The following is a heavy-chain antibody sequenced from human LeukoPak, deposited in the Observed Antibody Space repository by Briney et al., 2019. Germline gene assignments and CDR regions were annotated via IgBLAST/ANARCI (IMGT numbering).Heavy chain of an antibody. J-gene: IGHJ3*02. CDR1: GGSFSGYY. Sequence: SETLSLTCAVYGGSFSGYYWSWIRQPPGKGLEWIGEINHSGSTNYNPSLKRRVTISVDTSKNQFSLKLSSVTAADTAVYYCARGGGRITMVRGVPRLGAFDIWGQGTMVTVSS. CDR2: INHSGST. CDR3: ARGGGRITMVRGVPRLGAFDI. V-gene: IGHV4-34*01. D-gene: IGHD3-10*01.